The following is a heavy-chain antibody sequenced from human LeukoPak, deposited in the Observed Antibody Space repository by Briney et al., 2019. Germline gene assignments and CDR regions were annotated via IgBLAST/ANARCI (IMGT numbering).Heavy chain of an antibody. D-gene: IGHD3-10*01. CDR2: FYSGGST. CDR1: GFTVSSNY. Sequence: GGSPRLSCAASGFTVSSNYMSWVRQAPGKGLEWVSVFYSGGSTYYADSVKGRFTISRHNSKNTLYLQMNSLRADDTAVYYCARLVGEAVGYYGMDVWGQGTTVTVSS. J-gene: IGHJ6*02. V-gene: IGHV3-53*04. CDR3: ARLVGEAVGYYGMDV.